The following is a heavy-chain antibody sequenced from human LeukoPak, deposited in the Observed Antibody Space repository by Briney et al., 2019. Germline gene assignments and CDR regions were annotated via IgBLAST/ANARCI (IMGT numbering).Heavy chain of an antibody. Sequence: WASVKVSCKASGYTFTSYHMHWVRQAPGQGLEWMGKINLSGGSTTYAQKFQGRATMTRDTSTSTVYMELSSPRSEDTAVYYCARDYVDDIPMIKDYWGQGTLVTVSS. CDR2: INLSGGST. V-gene: IGHV1-46*01. CDR3: ARDYVDDIPMIKDY. J-gene: IGHJ4*02. CDR1: GYTFTSYH. D-gene: IGHD2-8*01.